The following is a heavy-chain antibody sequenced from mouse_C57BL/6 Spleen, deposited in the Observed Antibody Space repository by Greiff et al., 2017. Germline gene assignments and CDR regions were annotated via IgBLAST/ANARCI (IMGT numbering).Heavy chain of an antibody. CDR1: GYAFSSSW. CDR3: ARKTAQATFYAMDY. J-gene: IGHJ4*01. CDR2: IYPGDGDT. D-gene: IGHD3-2*02. V-gene: IGHV1-82*01. Sequence: QVQLQQSGPELVKPGASVKISCKASGYAFSSSWMNWVKQRPGKGLEWIGRIYPGDGDTNYNGKFKGKATLTADETASTAYMQLSSLKSEDSAVYFWARKTAQATFYAMDYWGQGTSVTVSS.